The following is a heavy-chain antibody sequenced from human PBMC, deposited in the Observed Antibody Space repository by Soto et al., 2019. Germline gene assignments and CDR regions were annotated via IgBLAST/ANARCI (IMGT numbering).Heavy chain of an antibody. CDR1: GGSTSYYY. D-gene: IGHD4-4*01. CDR2: IYYSGST. CDR3: ARDRLQYLDY. J-gene: IGHJ4*02. V-gene: IGHV4-59*01. Sequence: SETLSLTCTVSGGSTSYYYWSWIRQPPGKGLEWLGHIYYSGSTKYNPSLKSRVTISVDTSKNQFSLRLSSVTAADTAVYFCARDRLQYLDYWGQGTLVTVSS.